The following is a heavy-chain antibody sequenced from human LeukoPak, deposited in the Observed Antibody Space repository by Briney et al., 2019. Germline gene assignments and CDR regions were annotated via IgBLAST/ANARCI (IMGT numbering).Heavy chain of an antibody. Sequence: GGSLRLSCAASGFTFNDYYMIWIRQAPGKWLEWVSYISSSSSTIYYADSVKGRFTISRDNAKNSLYLQMNSLRAEDTAVYYCARGSSWTNFDYWGQGTLVTVSS. D-gene: IGHD6-13*01. CDR2: ISSSSSTI. CDR1: GFTFNDYY. J-gene: IGHJ4*02. V-gene: IGHV3-11*04. CDR3: ARGSSWTNFDY.